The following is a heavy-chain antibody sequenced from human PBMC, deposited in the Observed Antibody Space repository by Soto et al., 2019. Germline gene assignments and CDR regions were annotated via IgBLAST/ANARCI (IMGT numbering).Heavy chain of an antibody. CDR2: ISAYIGNT. D-gene: IGHD3-9*01. Sequence: QVQLVQSAAEVKKPGASVKVSCKASGYTFTSYGISWVRQAPGQGLEWMGWISAYIGNTNYAQKLQGRVTMTTDTSTSTAYMELRSLRSDDTVVYYCARQADYDILTGYYNPRFDYWGQGTLVTVSS. J-gene: IGHJ4*02. V-gene: IGHV1-18*01. CDR3: ARQADYDILTGYYNPRFDY. CDR1: GYTFTSYG.